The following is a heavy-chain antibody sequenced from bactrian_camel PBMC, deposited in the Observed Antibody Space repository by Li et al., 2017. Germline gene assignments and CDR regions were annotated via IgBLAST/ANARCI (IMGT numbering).Heavy chain of an antibody. J-gene: IGHJ4*01. CDR1: GYTNSRYC. CDR2: IYFGGLST. Sequence: DVQLVESGGGSVQAGGSLRLSCSASGYTNSRYCMGWFRQAPGKEREAVASIYFGGLSTYYADSVKGRFTISQDNAKNVMYLQMNSLKPEDSGMYYCAARGPNCYSVLLERRYFYDWGQGTQVTVS. D-gene: IGHD3*01. CDR3: AARGPNCYSVLLERRYFYD. V-gene: IGHV3S40*01.